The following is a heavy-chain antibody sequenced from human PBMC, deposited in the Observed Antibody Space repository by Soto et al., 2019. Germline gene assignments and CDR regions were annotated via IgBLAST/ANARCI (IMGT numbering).Heavy chain of an antibody. V-gene: IGHV1-46*01. Sequence: QVQLVQSGAEVKKPGASVTLSCKASAYSFTTYHIHWVRQAPGQGLAWMGLINPDAGATNYAQRFQGRLRLTRDTSTSTVYMELRSLRFDDTAVYYCARGDIVLVPASEGNWFDPWGQGTLVTVSS. CDR1: AYSFTTYH. D-gene: IGHD2-2*01. CDR2: INPDAGAT. CDR3: ARGDIVLVPASEGNWFDP. J-gene: IGHJ5*02.